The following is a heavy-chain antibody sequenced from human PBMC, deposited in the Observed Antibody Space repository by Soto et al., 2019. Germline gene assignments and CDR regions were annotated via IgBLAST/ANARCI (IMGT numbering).Heavy chain of an antibody. D-gene: IGHD5-12*01. CDR2: INAGNGNT. CDR3: ARDRRRDGYKLQARPHFDY. J-gene: IGHJ4*02. V-gene: IGHV1-3*01. Sequence: ASVKVSCKASGYTFTSYAMHWVRQAPGQRLEWMGWINAGNGNTKYSQKFQGRVTITRDTSASTAYMELSSLRSEDTAVYYCARDRRRDGYKLQARPHFDYWGQGTLVTVSS. CDR1: GYTFTSYA.